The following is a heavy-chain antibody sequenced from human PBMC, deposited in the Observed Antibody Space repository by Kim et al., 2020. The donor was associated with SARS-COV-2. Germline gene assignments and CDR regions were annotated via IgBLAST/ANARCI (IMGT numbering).Heavy chain of an antibody. V-gene: IGHV1-3*01. CDR1: GYTFTSYA. J-gene: IGHJ4*02. Sequence: ASVKVSCKASGYTFTSYAMHWVRQAPGQRLEWMGWINAGNGNTKYSQKFQGRVTITRDTSASTAYMELSSLRSEDTAVYYCARDRGDIVVVPAATLFDYWGQGTLVTVSS. D-gene: IGHD2-2*01. CDR3: ARDRGDIVVVPAATLFDY. CDR2: INAGNGNT.